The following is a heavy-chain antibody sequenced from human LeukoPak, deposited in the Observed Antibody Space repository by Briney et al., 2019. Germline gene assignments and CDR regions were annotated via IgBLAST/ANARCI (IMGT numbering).Heavy chain of an antibody. D-gene: IGHD6-6*01. Sequence: GGSLRLSCTASGFTFSDYWMTWVRQAPGKGPEWVANIKQDGSQRYYMDSVWGRFTISRDNAKNSLFLQMNGLRAEDTAVYYCARRGGSSSRRSPIDYWGQGTLVTVSS. CDR1: GFTFSDYW. V-gene: IGHV3-7*01. J-gene: IGHJ4*02. CDR2: IKQDGSQR. CDR3: ARRGGSSSRRSPIDY.